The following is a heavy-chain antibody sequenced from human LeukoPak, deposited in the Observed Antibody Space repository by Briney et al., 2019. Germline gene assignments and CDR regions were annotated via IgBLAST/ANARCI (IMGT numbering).Heavy chain of an antibody. CDR2: INPDGNKK. Sequence: GGSLRLSCAVSGLTFSSSWMDWVRQAPGKGLEWVASINPDGNKKYSADSVKGRFTISRDNAENSLYLQMNSLRVEDTAFYYCARDGGYDFWSGYYQDYWGQGTLVTVSS. CDR3: ARDGGYDFWSGYYQDY. V-gene: IGHV3-7*01. CDR1: GLTFSSSW. J-gene: IGHJ4*02. D-gene: IGHD3-3*01.